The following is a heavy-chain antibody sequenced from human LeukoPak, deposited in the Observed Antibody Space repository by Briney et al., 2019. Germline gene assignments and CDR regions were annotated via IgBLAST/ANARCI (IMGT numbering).Heavy chain of an antibody. D-gene: IGHD1-7*01. CDR1: GFTFSSYA. V-gene: IGHV3-30*04. Sequence: GRSLRLSCAASGFTFSSYAMHWVRQAPGKGLEWVALISYDGSNKYYADSVKGRFTISRDNSKNTMYLQVNSLRAEDTAVYYCTREGMGTTFSAWFDPWGQGTLVTVSS. CDR2: ISYDGSNK. CDR3: TREGMGTTFSAWFDP. J-gene: IGHJ5*02.